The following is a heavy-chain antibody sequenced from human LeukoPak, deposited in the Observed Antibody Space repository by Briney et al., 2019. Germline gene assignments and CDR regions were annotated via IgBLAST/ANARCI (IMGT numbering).Heavy chain of an antibody. CDR1: GFTISTYG. V-gene: IGHV3-23*01. D-gene: IGHD2/OR15-2a*01. J-gene: IGHJ6*03. CDR2: IFGSGDST. CDR3: ARTRNYYYNMDV. Sequence: SGGSLRLSCAASGFTISTYGMNWVRQAPRKGLEWVSVIFGSGDSTYYADSVKGRFTISRDKSKNTLYLQMHSLRAEDTAVYYCARTRNYYYNMDVWGKGATVIVSS.